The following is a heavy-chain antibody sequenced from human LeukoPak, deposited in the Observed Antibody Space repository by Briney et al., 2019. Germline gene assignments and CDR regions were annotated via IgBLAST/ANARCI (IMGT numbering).Heavy chain of an antibody. D-gene: IGHD5-24*01. V-gene: IGHV1-46*01. CDR2: INPGGDNT. CDR1: GYTFTKSY. J-gene: IGHJ3*02. Sequence: ASVKVSCKASGYTFTKSYIHWVRQAPGQRLEWMGLINPGGDNTNYAQSFQGRVTMTSDTSARTVYMELSSLRSEDTAIYYCARIRDGYNDAYDIWGQGTVVTVPS. CDR3: ARIRDGYNDAYDI.